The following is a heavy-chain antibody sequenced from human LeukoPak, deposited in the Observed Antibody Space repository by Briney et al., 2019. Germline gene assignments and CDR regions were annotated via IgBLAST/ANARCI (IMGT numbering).Heavy chain of an antibody. V-gene: IGHV4-4*07. CDR1: GGSISSYY. J-gene: IGHJ4*02. CDR3: AVLTMVRGVIGAYFDY. Sequence: SETLSLTRTVSGGSISSYYWSWIRQPAGKGLEWIGRIYTSGSTNYNPSLKSRVTMSVDTSKNQFSLKLSSVTAADTAVYYCAVLTMVRGVIGAYFDYWGQGTLVTVSS. D-gene: IGHD3-10*01. CDR2: IYTSGST.